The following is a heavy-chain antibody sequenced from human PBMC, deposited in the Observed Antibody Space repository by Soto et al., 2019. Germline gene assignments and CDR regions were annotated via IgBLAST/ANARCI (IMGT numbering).Heavy chain of an antibody. J-gene: IGHJ5*02. Sequence: SETLSLTCTVSGGSISSYYWSWIRQPPGKGLEWIGYIYCSGSTNYNPSLKSRVTISVDTSKNQFSLSLKSVTAADTAVYYCTRGRGFYSDNYFDPWGQGIQVTVSS. D-gene: IGHD3-22*01. CDR2: IYCSGST. CDR1: GGSISSYY. V-gene: IGHV4-59*12. CDR3: TRGRGFYSDNYFDP.